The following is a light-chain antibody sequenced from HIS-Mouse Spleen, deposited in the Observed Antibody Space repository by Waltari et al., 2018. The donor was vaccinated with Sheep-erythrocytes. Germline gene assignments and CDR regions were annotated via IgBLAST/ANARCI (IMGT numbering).Light chain of an antibody. CDR2: DVS. CDR1: STDVGGYNY. V-gene: IGLV2-11*01. J-gene: IGLJ2*01. Sequence: QSALTQPRPVSGSPGPSVTISCTGTSTDVGGYNYFPWYQQHPGKAPNLMIYDVSKRPSGVPDRFSGSKSGNTASLTISGLQAEDEADYYCCSYAGSYTFVVFGGGTKLTVL. CDR3: CSYAGSYTFVV.